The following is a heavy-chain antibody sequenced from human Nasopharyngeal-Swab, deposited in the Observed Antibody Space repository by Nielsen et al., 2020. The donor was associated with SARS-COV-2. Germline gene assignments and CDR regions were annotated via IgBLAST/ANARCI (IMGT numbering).Heavy chain of an antibody. CDR2: TSSSSSTI. V-gene: IGHV3-48*01. CDR1: GFTFSSYS. CDR3: ARDTTYDFWSGYSKSFDY. J-gene: IGHJ4*02. Sequence: GESLKISCAASGFTFSSYSMNWVRQAPGKGLEWVSYTSSSSSTIYYADSVKGRFTISRDNAKNSLYLQMNSLRAEDTAAYYCARDTTYDFWSGYSKSFDYWGQGTLVTVSS. D-gene: IGHD3-3*01.